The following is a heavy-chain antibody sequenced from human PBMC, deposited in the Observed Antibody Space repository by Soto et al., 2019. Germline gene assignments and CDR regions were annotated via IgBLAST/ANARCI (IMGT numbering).Heavy chain of an antibody. J-gene: IGHJ6*03. CDR1: GGSFSGYY. CDR3: AREVVQDRYYYYYYMDV. V-gene: IGHV4-34*01. D-gene: IGHD2-2*01. Sequence: PSETLSLTCAVYGGSFSGYYWSWIRQPPGKGLEWIGEINHSGSTNYNPSLKSRVTISVDTSMNQFSLKLSSVTAADTAVYYCAREVVQDRYYYYYYMDVWGKGTTVTVSS. CDR2: INHSGST.